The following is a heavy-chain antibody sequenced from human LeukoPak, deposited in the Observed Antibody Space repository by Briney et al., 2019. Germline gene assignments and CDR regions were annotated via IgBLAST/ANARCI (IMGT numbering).Heavy chain of an antibody. V-gene: IGHV3-33*01. CDR3: ARMSASYLDY. CDR1: GFTFSSHG. J-gene: IGHJ4*02. D-gene: IGHD3-16*01. CDR2: IWYDGSKK. Sequence: PGGSLRLSCAASGFTFSSHGMHWVRQAPGKGLEWVAVIWYDGSKKYYADSVKGRFTISRDNSKNTLFLQMNSLRAEDTAVYFCARMSASYLDYWGQGTLVTVSS.